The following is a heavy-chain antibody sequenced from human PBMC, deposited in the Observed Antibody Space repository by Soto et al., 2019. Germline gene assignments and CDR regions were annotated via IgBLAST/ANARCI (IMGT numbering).Heavy chain of an antibody. J-gene: IGHJ4*02. V-gene: IGHV1-18*01. Sequence: ASVKVSCKASGCTFTSYGISWVRQAPGQGLEWMGWISAYNGNTNYAQKLQGRVTMTTDTSTSTAYMELRSLRTDDTAVYYCARGGDYYDSSGPGRCWGQGTLVTVSS. CDR3: ARGGDYYDSSGPGRC. D-gene: IGHD3-22*01. CDR1: GCTFTSYG. CDR2: ISAYNGNT.